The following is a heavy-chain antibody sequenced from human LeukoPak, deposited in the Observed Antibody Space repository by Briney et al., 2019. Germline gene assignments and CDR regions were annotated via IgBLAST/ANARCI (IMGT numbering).Heavy chain of an antibody. D-gene: IGHD1-26*01. CDR3: ARGDSGSYYFDY. CDR1: GFAFSSQA. Sequence: GGSLRLSCAASGFAFSSQAMGWVRQAPGKGLEWVSYISSSGSTIYYADSVKGRFTISRDNAKNSLYLQMNSLRAEDTAVYYCARGDSGSYYFDYWGQGTLVTVSS. J-gene: IGHJ4*02. CDR2: ISSSGSTI. V-gene: IGHV3-48*03.